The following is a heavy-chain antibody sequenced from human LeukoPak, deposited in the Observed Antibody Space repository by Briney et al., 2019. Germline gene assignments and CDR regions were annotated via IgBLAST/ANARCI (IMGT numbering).Heavy chain of an antibody. D-gene: IGHD2-2*01. J-gene: IGHJ4*02. CDR3: ARNTRTSFDI. CDR1: GFTFSSSW. V-gene: IGHV3-74*01. CDR2: INPDESTT. Sequence: PGGSLRLSCAASGFTFSSSWMHWVRQAPGKSLVWVSRINPDESTTTYADSVKGRFTISRDNAKNTLYLQMNSLRAEDTAVYYCARNTRTSFDIWGQGTLVTVSS.